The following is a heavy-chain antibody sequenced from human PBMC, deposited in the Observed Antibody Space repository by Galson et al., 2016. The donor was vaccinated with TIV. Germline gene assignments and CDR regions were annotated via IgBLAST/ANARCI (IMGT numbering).Heavy chain of an antibody. CDR2: MNPNSGNT. CDR3: ARSGDYGDY. D-gene: IGHD4-17*01. V-gene: IGHV1-8*02. Sequence: SGYTFTSYDINWVRQATGQGLEWMGWMNPNSGNTGYAQEFRGRVTMTRNTSVRTAYMELSSLRSEDTAVYYCARSGDYGDYWGQGTLVTVSS. CDR1: GYTFTSYD. J-gene: IGHJ4*02.